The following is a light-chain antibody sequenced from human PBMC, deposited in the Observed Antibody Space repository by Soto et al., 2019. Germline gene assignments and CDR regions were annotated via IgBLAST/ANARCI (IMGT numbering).Light chain of an antibody. CDR1: QSVLLSSNNRNY. CDR2: WAS. CDR3: QQYYSTVYS. V-gene: IGKV4-1*01. Sequence: DIVMTQSPDSLAVSLGERATINCKSSQSVLLSSNNRNYLAWYQRKAGQPPKLLIYWASTRESGVPDRFSGSGSGTDFTLTISGLQAEDVAVYYCQQYYSTVYSFGQGTKLEIK. J-gene: IGKJ2*03.